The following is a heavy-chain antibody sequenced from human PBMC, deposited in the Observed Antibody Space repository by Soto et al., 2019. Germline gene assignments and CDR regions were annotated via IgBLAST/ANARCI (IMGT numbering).Heavy chain of an antibody. Sequence: QVQLQESGPGLVKPSETLSLTCTVSGGSISSDYWSWSRQPPGKGLEWIGYIYYSGSTNYNPSLKSRVTISVDTSKHQFALKLRSVTAADTAVYYGARTLYGYCRSTSCFGFDPWGQGTLVTVS. V-gene: IGHV4-59*01. CDR3: ARTLYGYCRSTSCFGFDP. J-gene: IGHJ5*02. CDR2: IYYSGST. CDR1: GGSISSDY. D-gene: IGHD2-2*01.